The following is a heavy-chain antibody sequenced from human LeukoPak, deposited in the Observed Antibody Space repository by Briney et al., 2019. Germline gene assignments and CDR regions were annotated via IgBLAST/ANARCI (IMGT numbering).Heavy chain of an antibody. CDR2: IFYSGST. CDR3: ARRRVDNRSGWYFDY. V-gene: IGHV4-39*01. CDR1: GGSISSSSYY. J-gene: IGHJ4*02. Sequence: PSATLSLTCTVSGGSISSSSYYWGWIRQSPGKGLEWIGSIFYSGSTYYNPSLKSRVTISVDTSKNQFSLKLSSVTASDTAVYYCARRRVDNRSGWYFDYWGEGTLVTVSS. D-gene: IGHD6-25*01.